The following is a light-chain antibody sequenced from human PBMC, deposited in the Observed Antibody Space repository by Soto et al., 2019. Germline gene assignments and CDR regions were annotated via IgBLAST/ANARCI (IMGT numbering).Light chain of an antibody. CDR3: QQSYSTRIT. CDR1: QSISNY. V-gene: IGKV1-39*01. CDR2: AAS. Sequence: DIQMTQSPSSPSASVVDRVTIPCPASQSISNYLNWYQQKPGKAPKLLSYAASSLQSGVPSRFSGSGSGTDFTLTISSLQPEDFATYYCQQSYSTRITFGQGTRLEIK. J-gene: IGKJ5*01.